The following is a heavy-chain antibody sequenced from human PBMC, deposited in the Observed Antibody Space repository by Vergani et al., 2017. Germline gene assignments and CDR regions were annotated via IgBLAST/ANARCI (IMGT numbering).Heavy chain of an antibody. CDR2: IWYDGSNK. CDR3: ARGLVVARPRFDY. CDR1: GFTFSSYG. Sequence: VQLLESGGGLVQPGGSLRLSCAASGFTFSSYGMHWVRQAPGKGLEWVAVIWYDGSNKYYADSVKGRFTISRDNSKNTLYLQMNSLRAEDTAVYYCARGLVVARPRFDYWGQGTLVTVSS. J-gene: IGHJ4*02. V-gene: IGHV3-33*01. D-gene: IGHD2-15*01.